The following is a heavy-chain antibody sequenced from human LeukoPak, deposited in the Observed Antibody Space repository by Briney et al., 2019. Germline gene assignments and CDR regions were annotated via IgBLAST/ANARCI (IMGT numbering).Heavy chain of an antibody. V-gene: IGHV3-74*01. CDR2: ITGDGSST. Sequence: GGSLRLSCAASGFTFSNYWMHWVRQAPGKGLVWVSRITGDGSSTSYADSVNGRFTISRDNAKNTLYLQMNSPRAEDTAVYFCIVGATPGAFDIWGQGTMVTVFS. J-gene: IGHJ3*02. CDR1: GFTFSNYW. D-gene: IGHD1-26*01. CDR3: IVGATPGAFDI.